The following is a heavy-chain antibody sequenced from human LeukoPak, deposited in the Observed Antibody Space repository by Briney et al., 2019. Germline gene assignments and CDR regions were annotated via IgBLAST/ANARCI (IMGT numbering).Heavy chain of an antibody. CDR2: IYTSGST. J-gene: IGHJ4*02. D-gene: IGHD3-10*01. V-gene: IGHV4-4*07. CDR1: GGSISSYY. CDR3: ARDLRGTMVRGVYDY. Sequence: PSETLSLTCTVSGGSISSYYWIWIRQPAGKGLEWIGRIYTSGSTNYNPSLKSRVTMSVDTSKNQFSLKLSSVTAADTAVYYCARDLRGTMVRGVYDYWGQGTLVTVSS.